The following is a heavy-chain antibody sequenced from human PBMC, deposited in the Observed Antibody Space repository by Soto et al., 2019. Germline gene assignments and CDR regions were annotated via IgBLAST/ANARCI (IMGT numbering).Heavy chain of an antibody. CDR3: TRDSYYDILTGYSYWFDP. CDR2: IRSKAYGGTT. Sequence: GGSLRLSCTASGFTSGVYAMSLFRQAPGKGLEWVGFIRSKAYGGTTEYAASVKGRFTISRDDSKSIAYLQMNSLKTEDTAVYYCTRDSYYDILTGYSYWFDPWGQGTLDTSPQ. J-gene: IGHJ5*02. CDR1: GFTSGVYA. V-gene: IGHV3-49*03. D-gene: IGHD3-9*01.